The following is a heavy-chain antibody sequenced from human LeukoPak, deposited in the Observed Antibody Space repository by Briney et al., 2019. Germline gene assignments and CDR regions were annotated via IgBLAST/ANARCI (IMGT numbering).Heavy chain of an antibody. J-gene: IGHJ6*03. Sequence: GASVKVSCKASGYTFTNYDINWVRQATGQGLEWMGWMNPNSGNTGYAQKFQGRVTMTRNTSISTAYMELSSLRSEDTAVYYCARDGREKNGDYYYYYMDVWGKGTTVTVSS. D-gene: IGHD3-10*01. V-gene: IGHV1-8*02. CDR1: GYTFTNYD. CDR3: ARDGREKNGDYYYYYMDV. CDR2: MNPNSGNT.